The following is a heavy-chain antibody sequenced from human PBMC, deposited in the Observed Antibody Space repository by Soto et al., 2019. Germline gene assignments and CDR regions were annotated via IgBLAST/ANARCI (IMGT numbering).Heavy chain of an antibody. J-gene: IGHJ4*02. V-gene: IGHV4-59*08. CDR3: ASHVLRYFWSLDY. CDR1: GGSISSYY. CDR2: IYYSGST. Sequence: PSETLSLTCTVSGGSISSYYWSWIRQPPGKGLEWIGYIYYSGSTNYNPSLKSRVTISVDTSKNQFSLKLSSVTAADTAVYYCASHVLRYFWSLDYWGQGTLVTVSS. D-gene: IGHD3-9*01.